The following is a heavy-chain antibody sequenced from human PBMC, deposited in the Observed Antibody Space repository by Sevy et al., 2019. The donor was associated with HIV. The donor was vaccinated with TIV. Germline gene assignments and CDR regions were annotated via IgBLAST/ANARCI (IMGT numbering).Heavy chain of an antibody. CDR3: ARDGPGIAAAGHYYYYYGMDV. CDR2: IWYDGSNK. V-gene: IGHV3-33*01. CDR1: GFTFSSYG. Sequence: GGSLRLSCAASGFTFSSYGMHWVRQAPGKGLEWVAVIWYDGSNKYYADSVKGRFTISRDNSKNTLDLQMNSLRAEDTAVYYCARDGPGIAAAGHYYYYYGMDVWGQGTTVTVSS. D-gene: IGHD6-13*01. J-gene: IGHJ6*02.